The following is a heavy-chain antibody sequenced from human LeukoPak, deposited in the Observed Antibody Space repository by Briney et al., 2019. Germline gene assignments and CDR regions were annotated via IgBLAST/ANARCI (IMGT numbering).Heavy chain of an antibody. V-gene: IGHV3-23*01. D-gene: IGHD3-22*01. CDR1: GFTFSSYW. CDR2: ISGSGGST. J-gene: IGHJ4*02. CDR3: AKVRGKYYYDSSGYYFFDY. Sequence: GGSLRLSCAASGFTFSSYWMHWVRQAPGKGLEWVSAISGSGGSTYYADSVKGRFTISRDNSKNTLYLQMNSLRAEDTAVYYCAKVRGKYYYDSSGYYFFDYWGQGTLVTVSS.